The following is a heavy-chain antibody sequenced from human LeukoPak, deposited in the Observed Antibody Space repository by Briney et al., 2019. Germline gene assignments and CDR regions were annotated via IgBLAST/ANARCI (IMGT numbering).Heavy chain of an antibody. CDR3: ARGEVSASPYYFDF. J-gene: IGHJ4*02. V-gene: IGHV1-18*01. CDR1: GYTFTTYG. D-gene: IGHD2-2*01. Sequence: ASVKVSCKTSGYTFTTYGVSWVRPAPGQGLEWMGWVSGYTGNTNYAERFQGRVTMTTDTSTTTVYMELTSLRSDDTAVYYCARGEVSASPYYFDFWGQGTLVTVS. CDR2: VSGYTGNT.